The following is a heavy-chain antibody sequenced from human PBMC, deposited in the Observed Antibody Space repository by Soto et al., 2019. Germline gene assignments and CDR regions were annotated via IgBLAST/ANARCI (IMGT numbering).Heavy chain of an antibody. CDR2: INAGNGNT. V-gene: IGHV1-3*01. D-gene: IGHD2-15*01. CDR1: GYTFTSYA. J-gene: IGHJ1*01. CDR3: ARDSVYCSGGSCYSLIPEYFQH. Sequence: QIQLVQSGAEVKKPGASVKVSCKASGYTFTSYAMHWVRQAPGQRLEWMGWINAGNGNTKYSQKFQGRVTITRDTSASTAYMELSSLRSEDTAVYYCARDSVYCSGGSCYSLIPEYFQHWGQGTLVTVSS.